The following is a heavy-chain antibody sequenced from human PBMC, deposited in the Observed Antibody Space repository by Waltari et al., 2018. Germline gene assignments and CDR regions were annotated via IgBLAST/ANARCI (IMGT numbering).Heavy chain of an antibody. V-gene: IGHV1-58*01. D-gene: IGHD3-9*01. Sequence: QMQLVQSGPEVKKPGTSVKVSCKASGFTFTSSAVQWVRQARGQRLEWIGWIVVGSGNRNYAQKFQERVTITRDMSTSTAYMELSRLRSEDTAVYYCAADIPSDYDILTGYSFGAFDIWGQGTMVTVSS. CDR1: GFTFTSSA. CDR2: IVVGSGNR. J-gene: IGHJ3*02. CDR3: AADIPSDYDILTGYSFGAFDI.